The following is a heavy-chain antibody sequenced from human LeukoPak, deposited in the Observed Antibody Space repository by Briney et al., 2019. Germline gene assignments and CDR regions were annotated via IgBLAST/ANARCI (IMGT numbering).Heavy chain of an antibody. Sequence: KASETLSLTCNVSGTSIKTYYWSWIRQPPGKGLEWIGYIFDRGTTNYNPSLESRVTISAETSKNQVSLKVKSVTAADTAVYYCARRVRSADHRCDLWGQGTLVTVS. CDR3: ARRVRSADHRCDL. CDR1: GTSIKTYY. V-gene: IGHV4-59*01. D-gene: IGHD1-14*01. J-gene: IGHJ5*02. CDR2: IFDRGTT.